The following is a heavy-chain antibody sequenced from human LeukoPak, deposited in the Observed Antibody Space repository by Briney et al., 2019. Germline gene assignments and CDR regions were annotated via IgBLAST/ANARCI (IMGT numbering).Heavy chain of an antibody. CDR1: GGSISSYY. V-gene: IGHV4-59*01. CDR2: NYSGST. D-gene: IGHD5-18*01. Sequence: SETLSLTCTVSGGSISSYYWSWIRQPPGKGLEWIGYNYSGSTNYNPSLKSRVTISVDTSKNQFSLKLSSVTAADTAVYYCARTTEGGYTYDYFYYYYMDVWGKGTTVTISS. J-gene: IGHJ6*03. CDR3: ARTTEGGYTYDYFYYYYMDV.